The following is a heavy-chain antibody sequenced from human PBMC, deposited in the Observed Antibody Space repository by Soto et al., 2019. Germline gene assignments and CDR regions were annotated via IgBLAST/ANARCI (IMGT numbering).Heavy chain of an antibody. Sequence: ASGKVSCKASGYTFTSYYMHWVRQAPGQGLEWMGIINPSGGSTSYAQKFQGRVTMTRDTSTSTVCMELSSLRSEDTAVYYCARPYYYGSGSYYLDYWGQGTLVTVSS. CDR1: GYTFTSYY. CDR3: ARPYYYGSGSYYLDY. V-gene: IGHV1-46*01. D-gene: IGHD3-10*01. CDR2: INPSGGST. J-gene: IGHJ4*02.